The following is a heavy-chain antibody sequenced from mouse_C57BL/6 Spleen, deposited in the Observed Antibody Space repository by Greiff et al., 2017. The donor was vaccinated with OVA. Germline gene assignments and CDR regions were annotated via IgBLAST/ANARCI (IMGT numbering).Heavy chain of an antibody. CDR3: ARYYSAPMNY. CDR1: GYTFTDYN. D-gene: IGHD2-12*01. CDR2: INPNNVGT. J-gene: IGHJ4*01. Sequence: GPGRGGRGAAGKRGGRSGGYTFTDYNMHWVMQWCEKSLKWIGYINPNNVGTSYNQKFKGKATLTVNKSSSTAYMELRSLTSEESAVYYCARYYSAPMNYWGQGPSVTSPQ. V-gene: IGHV1-22*01.